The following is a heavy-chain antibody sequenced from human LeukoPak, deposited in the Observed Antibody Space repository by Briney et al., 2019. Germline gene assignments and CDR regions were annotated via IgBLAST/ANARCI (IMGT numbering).Heavy chain of an antibody. CDR3: VRDSSRWAFDY. J-gene: IGHJ4*02. D-gene: IGHD6-13*01. V-gene: IGHV1-46*01. CDR1: GYTYTTYN. Sequence: ASVKVSCKASGYTYTTYNMHWVRQAPGQGLEWMEIINPSGDGTTYAQKFQGRVTMTRDTSASTVYMELSSLRSEDAAVYYCVRDSSRWAFDYWGQGTLVIVSS. CDR2: INPSGDGT.